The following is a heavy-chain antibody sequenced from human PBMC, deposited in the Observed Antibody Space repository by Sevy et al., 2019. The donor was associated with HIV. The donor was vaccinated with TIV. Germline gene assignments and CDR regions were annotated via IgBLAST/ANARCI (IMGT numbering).Heavy chain of an antibody. CDR1: AFTFSDYY. CDR2: ISGDGDTI. J-gene: IGHJ6*02. D-gene: IGHD4-17*01. V-gene: IGHV3-11*01. Sequence: GGSLRLSCAASAFTFSDYYMSWIRQAPGKGLEWLSYISGDGDTIYYTNSVKGRFTISRDNAKKSLYLQMNSLRAEDTAVYYCARDHVKDGDLGDYYYFAMDVWGQGTSVTVSS. CDR3: ARDHVKDGDLGDYYYFAMDV.